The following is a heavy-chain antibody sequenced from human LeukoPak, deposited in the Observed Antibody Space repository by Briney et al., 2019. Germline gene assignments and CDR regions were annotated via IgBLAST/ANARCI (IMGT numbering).Heavy chain of an antibody. CDR1: GFTVSSNY. Sequence: GGSLRLSCAASGFTVSSNYMSWVRQAPGKGLEWVSVIYSGGSTYYADSVKGRFTISRDNSKNTLYLQMNSLRAEDTAVYYCARLSYYYDSSGYSLWGQGTLVTASS. CDR2: IYSGGST. J-gene: IGHJ4*02. CDR3: ARLSYYYDSSGYSL. D-gene: IGHD3-22*01. V-gene: IGHV3-53*01.